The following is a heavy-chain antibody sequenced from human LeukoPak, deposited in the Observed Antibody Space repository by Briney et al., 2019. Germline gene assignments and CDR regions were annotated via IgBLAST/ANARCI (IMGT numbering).Heavy chain of an antibody. CDR1: GFTFRSYA. Sequence: GGSLRLSCSASGFTFRSYAMHWVRQAPGKGLEYVSAISSNGGTIYYADSVKGRFTISRDNSKNTVYLQMSSLRADDTGVYYSRKCLDLFGVVKGTPVAGIFDEWGQGTLVTVSS. V-gene: IGHV3-64D*09. CDR2: ISSNGGTI. CDR3: RKCLDLFGVVKGTPVAGIFDE. J-gene: IGHJ4*02. D-gene: IGHD3-3*01.